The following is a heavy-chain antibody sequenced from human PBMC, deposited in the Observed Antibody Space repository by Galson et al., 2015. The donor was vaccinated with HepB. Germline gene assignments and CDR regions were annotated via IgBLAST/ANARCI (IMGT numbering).Heavy chain of an antibody. CDR1: GFTFSSYA. D-gene: IGHD3-22*01. Sequence: SLRLSCAASGFTFSSYAMSWVRQAPGKGLEWVSAISGSGGSTYYADYVKGRFTISRDNSKNTLYLQMNSLRAEDTAVYYCAKEWDNYYDSSGYYGYFDYWGQGTLVTVSS. V-gene: IGHV3-23*01. CDR3: AKEWDNYYDSSGYYGYFDY. J-gene: IGHJ4*02. CDR2: ISGSGGST.